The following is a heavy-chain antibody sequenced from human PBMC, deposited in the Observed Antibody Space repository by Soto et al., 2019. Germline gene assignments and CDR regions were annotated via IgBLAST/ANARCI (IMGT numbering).Heavy chain of an antibody. J-gene: IGHJ4*02. CDR3: ARVSGDDDSSGYYEDFDY. Sequence: QVQLQESGPGLVKPSQTLSLTCTVSGGSISSGDYYWSWIRQPPGKGLEWIGYIYYSGSTYYNPSLKSRVTISVDTSKNQFSLKLSSVTAADTAVYYCARVSGDDDSSGYYEDFDYCGQGTLVTVSS. V-gene: IGHV4-30-4*01. CDR2: IYYSGST. D-gene: IGHD3-22*01. CDR1: GGSISSGDYY.